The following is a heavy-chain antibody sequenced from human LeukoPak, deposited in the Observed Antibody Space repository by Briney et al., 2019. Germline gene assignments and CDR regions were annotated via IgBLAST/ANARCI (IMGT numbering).Heavy chain of an antibody. D-gene: IGHD3-10*01. Sequence: GGSLRLSCAASGFTFSSYAMSWVRQAPGKGLEWVSAISGSGGSTYYADSVKGRFTISRDNSKNTLYLQMNSLRAEDTAVYYCAKDQDNYYGSGNIFDYWGQGTLVTVSS. CDR1: GFTFSSYA. V-gene: IGHV3-23*01. CDR3: AKDQDNYYGSGNIFDY. CDR2: ISGSGGST. J-gene: IGHJ4*02.